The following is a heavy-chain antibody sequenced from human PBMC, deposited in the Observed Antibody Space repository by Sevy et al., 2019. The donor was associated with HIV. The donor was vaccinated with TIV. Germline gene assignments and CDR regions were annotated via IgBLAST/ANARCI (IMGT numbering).Heavy chain of an antibody. CDR3: TRGASVNILSPWDY. CDR1: GFTFSTYA. Sequence: GGSLRLSCAASGFTFSTYAMTWVRQAPGKGLEWLGFIRRKAYGGTTQYAASVKGRFTISRDDSKSIAYLQMNSLKTEDTAVYYCTRGASVNILSPWDYWGQGTLVTVSS. CDR2: IRRKAYGGTT. D-gene: IGHD3-3*02. J-gene: IGHJ4*02. V-gene: IGHV3-49*04.